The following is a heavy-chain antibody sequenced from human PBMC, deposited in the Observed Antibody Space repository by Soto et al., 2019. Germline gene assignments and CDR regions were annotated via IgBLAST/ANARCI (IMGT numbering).Heavy chain of an antibody. D-gene: IGHD6-19*01. CDR2: INPSGGST. V-gene: IGHV1-46*01. Sequence: GASVKVSCKASGYTFTSYYMHWVRQAPGQGLEWMGIINPSGGSTSYAQKFQGRVTMTRDTSTSTVYMELSSLRSEDTAVYYCARDPPIGSSGPPFDYWGQGTLVTVSS. CDR3: ARDPPIGSSGPPFDY. J-gene: IGHJ4*02. CDR1: GYTFTSYY.